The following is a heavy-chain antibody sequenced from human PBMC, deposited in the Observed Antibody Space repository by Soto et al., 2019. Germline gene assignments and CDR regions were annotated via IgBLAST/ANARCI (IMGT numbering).Heavy chain of an antibody. CDR3: ATRIYVTYYFDY. J-gene: IGHJ4*02. D-gene: IGHD3-10*02. CDR1: GGSISSYY. CDR2: IYYSGST. V-gene: IGHV4-59*12. Sequence: SETLSLTCTVSGGSISSYYWSWIRQPPGKGLEWIGYIYYSGSTNYNPSLKSRVTISVDTSKNQFSLNLSSVTAADTAVYYCATRIYVTYYFDYWGQGALVTVSS.